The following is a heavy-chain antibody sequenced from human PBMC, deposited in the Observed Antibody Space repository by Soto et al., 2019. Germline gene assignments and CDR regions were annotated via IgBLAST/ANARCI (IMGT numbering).Heavy chain of an antibody. D-gene: IGHD2-21*01. V-gene: IGHV1-18*01. CDR3: ASQHRYADHPPDY. J-gene: IGHJ4*01. CDR1: GYTFTMYG. CDR2: SSAYNGKT. Sequence: QGQLVQSGAEVKKPGASVKVSCKASGYTFTMYGITWVRQAPGQGLEWMGWSSAYNGKTDYAEKFKGRVAMTTDSSTTKDYMELRSLRSQDTAVYYCASQHRYADHPPDYWGQGTHVIVS.